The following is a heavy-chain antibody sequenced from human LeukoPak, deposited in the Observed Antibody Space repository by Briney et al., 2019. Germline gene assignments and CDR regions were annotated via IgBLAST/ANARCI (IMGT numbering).Heavy chain of an antibody. D-gene: IGHD3-22*01. V-gene: IGHV4-4*02. J-gene: IGHJ4*02. CDR3: ASSYYYDSSGYSIGY. CDR2: IYHSGST. Sequence: SETLSLTCAVSGGSISSSNWWSWVRQPPGKGLEWIGEIYHSGSTNYNPSLKSRVTISVDKSKNQFSLKLSSVTAADTAVYYCASSYYYDSSGYSIGYWGQGTLVAVSS. CDR1: GGSISSSNW.